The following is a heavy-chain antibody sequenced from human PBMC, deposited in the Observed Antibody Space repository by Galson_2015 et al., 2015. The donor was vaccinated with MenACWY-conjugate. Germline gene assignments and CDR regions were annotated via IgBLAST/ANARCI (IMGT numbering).Heavy chain of an antibody. J-gene: IGHJ4*02. CDR3: AKAMGGSCLSYFDY. Sequence: SLRLSCAASGFTFSSYAMSWVRQAPGKGLEWVSAISGSGGSTYSADSVKGRFTISRDSSKNTLYLQMNSLRAEDTAVYYCAKAMGGSCLSYFDYCGQGTLVTVSP. V-gene: IGHV3-23*01. CDR1: GFTFSSYA. D-gene: IGHD2-15*01. CDR2: ISGSGGST.